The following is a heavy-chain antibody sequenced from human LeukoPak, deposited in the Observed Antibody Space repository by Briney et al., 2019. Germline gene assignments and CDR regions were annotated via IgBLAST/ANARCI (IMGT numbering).Heavy chain of an antibody. CDR1: GFTFSNYA. CDR3: AKENQTGAVDY. V-gene: IGHV3-23*01. Sequence: GGSLRLSCAASGFTFSNYAMSWVRQAPGKGLEWVSGISGNGVNTYHADSVKGRFTISRDNSKNTLYLQMNSLRAEDTAVYYCAKENQTGAVDYWGQGTLVTVSS. D-gene: IGHD1-26*01. J-gene: IGHJ4*02. CDR2: ISGNGVNT.